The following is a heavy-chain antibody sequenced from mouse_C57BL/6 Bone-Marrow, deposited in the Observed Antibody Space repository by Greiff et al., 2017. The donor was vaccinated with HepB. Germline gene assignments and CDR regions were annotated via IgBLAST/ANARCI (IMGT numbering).Heavy chain of an antibody. CDR1: GYTFTSYW. V-gene: IGHV1-72*01. D-gene: IGHD3-2*02. Sequence: QVQLQQPGAELVKPGASVKLSCKASGYTFTSYWMHWVKQRPGRGLEWIGRIDPNSGGTKYNEKFKSKATRTVDKPSSTAYMQLSSLTSDDSAVYYCAITAQAKAYYAMDYWGQGTSVTVSS. CDR3: AITAQAKAYYAMDY. J-gene: IGHJ4*01. CDR2: IDPNSGGT.